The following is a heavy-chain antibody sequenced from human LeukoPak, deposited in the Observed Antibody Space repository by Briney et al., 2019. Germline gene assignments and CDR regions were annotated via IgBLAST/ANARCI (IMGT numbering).Heavy chain of an antibody. CDR3: ARDVQRWFEGSKGY. Sequence: GGSLRLSCAASGFTFSSYEMNWVRQAPGKGLEWVSYISSSGSTIYYADSVKGRFTISRDNAKNSLYLQMNRLRAEDTAIYYCARDVQRWFEGSKGYWGQGTLVTVSS. V-gene: IGHV3-48*03. J-gene: IGHJ4*02. CDR1: GFTFSSYE. CDR2: ISSSGSTI. D-gene: IGHD5-18*01.